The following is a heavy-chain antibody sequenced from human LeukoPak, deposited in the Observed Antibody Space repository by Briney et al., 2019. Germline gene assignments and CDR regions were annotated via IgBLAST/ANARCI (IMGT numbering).Heavy chain of an antibody. CDR1: GGSFSGYY. J-gene: IGHJ4*02. CDR3: ARHRRGGDFDY. V-gene: IGHV4-34*01. CDR2: IYYSGST. Sequence: PSETLSLTCAVYGGSFSGYYWSWIRQPPGKGLEWIGSIYYSGSTYYNPSLKSRVTISVDTSKNQFSLKLSSVTAADTAVYYCARHRRGGDFDYWGQGTLVTVSS. D-gene: IGHD3-16*01.